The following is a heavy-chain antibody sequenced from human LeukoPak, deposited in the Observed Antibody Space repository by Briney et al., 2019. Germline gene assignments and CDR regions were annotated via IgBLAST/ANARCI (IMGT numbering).Heavy chain of an antibody. CDR2: IYYSGST. Sequence: PSETLSLTCTVSGGSISSSSYYWGWIRQPPGKGLEWIGSIYYSGSTYYNPSLKSRVTISADWSKYQFSLKLNSVTAADTAIYYCARARYSSSSLIDYWGQGILVTVSS. CDR3: ARARYSSSSLIDY. V-gene: IGHV4-39*07. J-gene: IGHJ4*02. D-gene: IGHD6-6*01. CDR1: GGSISSSSYY.